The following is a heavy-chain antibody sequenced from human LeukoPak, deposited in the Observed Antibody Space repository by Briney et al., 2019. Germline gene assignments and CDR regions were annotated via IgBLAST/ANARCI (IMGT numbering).Heavy chain of an antibody. CDR1: GFTLRSYG. CDR3: AKEARLLWFGDRLEN. V-gene: IGHV3-30*18. D-gene: IGHD3-10*01. J-gene: IGHJ4*02. Sequence: GGSLRLSCAASGFTLRSYGMHRGPQAPGKGLGGVAVISYDGSNKYYADSVKGRFTISRDNSKNTLYLQMNSLRAEDTAVYSCAKEARLLWFGDRLENWGQGTLVTVSS. CDR2: ISYDGSNK.